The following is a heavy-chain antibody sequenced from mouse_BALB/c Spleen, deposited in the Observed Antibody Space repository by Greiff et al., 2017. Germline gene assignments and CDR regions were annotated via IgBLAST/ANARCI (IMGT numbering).Heavy chain of an antibody. V-gene: IGHV3-6*02. CDR2: ISYDGSN. Sequence: EVQLQQSGPGLVKPSQSLSLTCSVTGYSITSGYYWNWIRQFPGNKLEWMGYISYDGSNNYNPSLKNRISITRDTSKNQFFLKLNSVTTEDTATYYCARMIYDGYPAWFAYWGQGTLVTVSA. D-gene: IGHD2-3*01. CDR3: ARMIYDGYPAWFAY. J-gene: IGHJ3*01. CDR1: GYSITSGYY.